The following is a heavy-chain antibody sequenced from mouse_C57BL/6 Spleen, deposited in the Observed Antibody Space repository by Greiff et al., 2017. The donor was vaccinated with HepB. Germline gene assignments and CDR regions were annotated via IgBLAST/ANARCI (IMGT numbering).Heavy chain of an antibody. V-gene: IGHV1-15*01. Sequence: QVQLKESGAELVRPGASVTLSCKASGYTFTDYEMHWVKQTPVHGLEWIGAIDPETGGTAYNQKFKGKAILTADKSSSTAYMEIRRLKSEDSADYYSTRRRGVDDDRGKGTTLTDSS. CDR2: IDPETGGT. J-gene: IGHJ2*01. CDR3: TRRRGVDDD. CDR1: GYTFTDYE.